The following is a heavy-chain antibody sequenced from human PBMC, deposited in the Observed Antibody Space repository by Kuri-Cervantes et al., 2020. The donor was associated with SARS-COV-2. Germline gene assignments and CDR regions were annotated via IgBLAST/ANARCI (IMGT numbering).Heavy chain of an antibody. CDR1: GFTFDDYA. Sequence: GGSLRLSCAASGFTFDDYAMHWVRQAPGKGLEWFSGISWNSGSIGYADSVKGRFTISRDNAKNSLYLQMNSLRAEDTALYYCAKDAAGAFDYWGQGTLVTVSS. J-gene: IGHJ4*02. CDR2: ISWNSGSI. CDR3: AKDAAGAFDY. D-gene: IGHD6-13*01. V-gene: IGHV3-9*01.